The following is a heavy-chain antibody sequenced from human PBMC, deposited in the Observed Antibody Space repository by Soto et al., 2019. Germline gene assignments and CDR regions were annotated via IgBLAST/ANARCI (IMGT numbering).Heavy chain of an antibody. J-gene: IGHJ6*02. CDR2: IWYDGSNK. V-gene: IGHV3-33*01. CDR3: ARDGSSTSLEQLVPALYYYGMDV. D-gene: IGHD2-2*01. Sequence: GGSLRLSCAASGFTFSSYGMHWVRQAPGKGLEWVAVIWYDGSNKYYADSVKGRFTISRDNSKNTLYLQMNSLRAEDTAVYYCARDGSSTSLEQLVPALYYYGMDVWGQGTTVTVSS. CDR1: GFTFSSYG.